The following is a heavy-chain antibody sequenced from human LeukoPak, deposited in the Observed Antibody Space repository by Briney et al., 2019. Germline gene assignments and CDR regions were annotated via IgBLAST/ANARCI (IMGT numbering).Heavy chain of an antibody. CDR2: IKSKTDGGTT. CDR3: TTDGLTMVRGVIITRYFDL. V-gene: IGHV3-15*01. Sequence: PGGSLSLSCAASGFTFSNAWMSWVRQAPGKGLEWVGRIKSKTDGGTTDYAAPVKGRFTISRDDSKNTLYLQMNSLKTEDTAVYYCTTDGLTMVRGVIITRYFDLWGRGTLVTVSS. D-gene: IGHD3-10*01. CDR1: GFTFSNAW. J-gene: IGHJ2*01.